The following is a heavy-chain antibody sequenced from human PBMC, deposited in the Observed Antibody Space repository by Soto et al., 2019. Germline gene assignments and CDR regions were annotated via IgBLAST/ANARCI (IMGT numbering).Heavy chain of an antibody. V-gene: IGHV2-5*01. CDR3: EHRGVRSSSWDRTFDI. CDR1: GFSLTTTGVS. J-gene: IGHJ3*02. CDR2: IFWNDDK. D-gene: IGHD6-13*01. Sequence: QITLKESGPTLVKPTETLTLTCTFSGFSLTTTGVSVGWIRQPPGKALEWLALIFWNDDKRYSPSLKSRLTITRHNSKHQVVLTMNNTDPVDTAIYYCEHRGVRSSSWDRTFDIWGHGTMVTVSS.